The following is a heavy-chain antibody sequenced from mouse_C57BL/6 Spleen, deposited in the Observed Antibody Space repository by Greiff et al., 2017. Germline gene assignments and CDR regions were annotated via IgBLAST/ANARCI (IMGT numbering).Heavy chain of an antibody. CDR2: INPGSGGT. D-gene: IGHD1-1*01. J-gene: IGHJ4*01. Sequence: VQLQQSGAELVRPGTSVKVSCKASGYAFTNYLIAWVKQRPGQGLEWIGVINPGSGGTKYNEKFKGKATLTADKSSRTAYMQLSSLTSEDSAVYFCANHYYCRSYGYAMDYWGQGTSVTVSS. CDR3: ANHYYCRSYGYAMDY. V-gene: IGHV1-54*01. CDR1: GYAFTNYL.